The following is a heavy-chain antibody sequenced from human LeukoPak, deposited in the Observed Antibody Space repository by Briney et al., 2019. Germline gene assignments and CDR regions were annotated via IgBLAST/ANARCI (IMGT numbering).Heavy chain of an antibody. CDR1: GYTLTELS. CDR2: FDPEEGAT. V-gene: IGHV1-24*01. CDR3: ATVVVLRFLEWSSGGYYFDY. J-gene: IGHJ4*02. D-gene: IGHD3-3*01. Sequence: ASVTVSCKVSGYTLTELSMHWVRQAPGKGLEWMGGFDPEEGATISAQKFQRRVTMTEDTSTDPASMAMSSLRSEDTAVYYCATVVVLRFLEWSSGGYYFDYWGQGTLVTVSS.